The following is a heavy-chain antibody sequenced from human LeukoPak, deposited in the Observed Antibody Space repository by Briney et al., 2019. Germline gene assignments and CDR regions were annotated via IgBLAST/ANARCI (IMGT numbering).Heavy chain of an antibody. Sequence: PSETLSLTCTVSGGSISSSSYYWGWIRQPPGKGLEWIGSIYYSGSTYYNPSLKSRVTISVDTSKNQFSLKLSSVTAADTAVYYCARTAGRDTYGSGSYYFDYWGQGTLVTVSS. CDR3: ARTAGRDTYGSGSYYFDY. V-gene: IGHV4-39*01. CDR2: IYYSGST. D-gene: IGHD3-10*01. CDR1: GGSISSSSYY. J-gene: IGHJ4*02.